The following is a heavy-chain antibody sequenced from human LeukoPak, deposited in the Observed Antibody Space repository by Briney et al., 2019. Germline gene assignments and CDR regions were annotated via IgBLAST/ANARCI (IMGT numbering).Heavy chain of an antibody. J-gene: IGHJ3*02. V-gene: IGHV3-74*01. CDR3: ARDSTGWQADSFDI. D-gene: IGHD2-8*02. CDR1: GFTFSSYW. CDR2: IKRDGSSP. Sequence: GGSLRLSCAASGFTFSSYWMHWIRHAPGKGLVWVSRIKRDGSSPAYADSVKGRFTISRDNGKNSLYLQMNSLRVEDTAVYFCARDSTGWQADSFDIWGQGTKVTVSA.